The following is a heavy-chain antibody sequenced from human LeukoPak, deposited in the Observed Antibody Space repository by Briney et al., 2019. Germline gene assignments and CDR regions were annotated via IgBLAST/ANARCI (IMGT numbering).Heavy chain of an antibody. Sequence: GGSLRLSCAASGFTFSNAWMSWVRQAPGKGLEWVGRIKSKTDGGTTDYAAPVEGRFTISRDDSKNTLYLQMNSLKTEDTAVYYCTTDPEVYSYGLWADYWGQGTLVTVSS. CDR2: IKSKTDGGTT. CDR1: GFTFSNAW. V-gene: IGHV3-15*01. D-gene: IGHD5-18*01. CDR3: TTDPEVYSYGLWADY. J-gene: IGHJ4*02.